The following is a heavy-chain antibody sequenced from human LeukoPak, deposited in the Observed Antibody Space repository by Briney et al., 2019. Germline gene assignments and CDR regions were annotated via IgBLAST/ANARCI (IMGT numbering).Heavy chain of an antibody. CDR1: GFTLSGYG. J-gene: IGHJ6*03. CDR3: AKDRNIAAAGLKYNYYMDV. Sequence: PGGSLRLSCAASGFTLSGYGMHWVRQAPGKGLEWVAFIRYDGSNKYYADSVKGRFTISRDNSKNTLYMQMNSLRAVDTAVYHCAKDRNIAAAGLKYNYYMDVWGKGTTVTVSS. D-gene: IGHD6-13*01. V-gene: IGHV3-30*02. CDR2: IRYDGSNK.